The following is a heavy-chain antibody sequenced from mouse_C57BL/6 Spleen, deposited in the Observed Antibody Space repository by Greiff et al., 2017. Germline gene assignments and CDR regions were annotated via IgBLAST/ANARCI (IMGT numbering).Heavy chain of an antibody. CDR2: ILPGSGST. Sequence: QVQLQQSGAELMKPGASVKLSCKATGYTFTGYWIEWVKQRPGHGLEWIGEILPGSGSTNYNEKFKGKATFTADTSSNTAYMQRSSLTTEDSAIYYCARRDFYYYGSSYGYYWGQGTTLTVSS. CDR3: ARRDFYYYGSSYGYY. D-gene: IGHD1-1*01. V-gene: IGHV1-9*01. J-gene: IGHJ2*01. CDR1: GYTFTGYW.